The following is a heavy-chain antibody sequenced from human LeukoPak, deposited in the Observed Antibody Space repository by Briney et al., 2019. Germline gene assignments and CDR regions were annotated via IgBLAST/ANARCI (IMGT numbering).Heavy chain of an antibody. CDR3: ARGRAAAQPYYYYGMDV. D-gene: IGHD2-15*01. J-gene: IGHJ6*02. V-gene: IGHV4-30-4*01. CDR2: IYYSGST. CDR1: GGSISSGDYY. Sequence: SQTLSLTCTVSGGSISSGDYYWSWIRQPPGKGLEWIGYIYYSGSTYYNPSLKSRVTISVDTSKNQFSLKLSSVTAADTAVYYCARGRAAAQPYYYYGMDVWGQGTTVTVSS.